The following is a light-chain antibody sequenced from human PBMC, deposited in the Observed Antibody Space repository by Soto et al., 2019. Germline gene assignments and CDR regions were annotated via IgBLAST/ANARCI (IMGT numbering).Light chain of an antibody. CDR3: QQSYSTPPRT. J-gene: IGKJ2*01. Sequence: DIQMTQSPSSLSASVGDRVTITCRASQSISSYLNWYQQKPGKAPKLLIYAASSLQSGVPSRFSGSGSGTDFTLTISSLQPEYFATYYCQQSYSTPPRTFGPGTKVDIK. CDR2: AAS. V-gene: IGKV1-39*01. CDR1: QSISSY.